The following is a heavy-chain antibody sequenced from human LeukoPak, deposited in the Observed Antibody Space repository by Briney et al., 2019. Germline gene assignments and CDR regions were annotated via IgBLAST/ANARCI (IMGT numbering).Heavy chain of an antibody. Sequence: PGGSLRLSCAASGFTFSSYSMNWVRQAPGKGLEWVSSISSSGRYIYYADSVKGRFTISRDNAKNSLYLQMNSLRAEDTAVYYCASLGSRHCSSTSCFDYWGQGTLVTV. CDR1: GFTFSSYS. V-gene: IGHV3-21*01. CDR2: ISSSGRYI. J-gene: IGHJ4*02. D-gene: IGHD2-2*01. CDR3: ASLGSRHCSSTSCFDY.